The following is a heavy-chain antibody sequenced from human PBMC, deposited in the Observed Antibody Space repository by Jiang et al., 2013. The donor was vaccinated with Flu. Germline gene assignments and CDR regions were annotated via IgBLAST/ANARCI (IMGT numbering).Heavy chain of an antibody. Sequence: FTISRDNAKNSLYLQMNSLRAEDTAVYYCARDSEGYWGQGTLVTVSS. J-gene: IGHJ4*02. V-gene: IGHV3-11*06. CDR3: ARDSEGY.